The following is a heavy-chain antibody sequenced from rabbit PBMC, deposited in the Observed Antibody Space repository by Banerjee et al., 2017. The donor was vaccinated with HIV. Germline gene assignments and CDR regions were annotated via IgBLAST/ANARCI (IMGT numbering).Heavy chain of an antibody. V-gene: IGHV1S43*01. CDR2: ITGGGNT. J-gene: IGHJ4*01. D-gene: IGHD2-1*01. CDR1: GIDFSSYY. CDR3: ARGGSAAGASMYGDSMYAFNL. Sequence: QEQLEESGGGLVKPEGSLTLTCKASGIDFSSYYMVWVRQAPGKGLEWIGWITGGGNTRYATWVNGRFTISRDNAQNTLYLQLNSLTAADTATHFCARGGSAAGASMYGDSMYAFNLWGQGTLVTVS.